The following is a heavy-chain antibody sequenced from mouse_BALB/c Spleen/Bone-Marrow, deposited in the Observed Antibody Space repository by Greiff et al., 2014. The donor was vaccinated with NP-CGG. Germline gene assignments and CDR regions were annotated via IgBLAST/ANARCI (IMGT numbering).Heavy chain of an antibody. CDR3: ARYYGSSYYAMDY. V-gene: IGHV3-2*02. J-gene: IGHJ4*01. Sequence: RTQSLSLTCTVTGYSITSDYAWNWIRQFPGNKLEWMGYISYSGSPSYNPSLKSRISITRDTSKNQFFLQLNSVTTEDTATYYCARYYGSSYYAMDYWGQGTSVTVAA. CDR1: GYSITSDYA. D-gene: IGHD1-1*01. CDR2: ISYSGSP.